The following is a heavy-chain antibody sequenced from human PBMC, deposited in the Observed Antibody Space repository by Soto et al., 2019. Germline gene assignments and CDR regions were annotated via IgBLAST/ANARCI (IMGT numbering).Heavy chain of an antibody. CDR3: ARRSYYGSESIFDY. CDR1: GGSISSSGYY. J-gene: IGHJ4*02. CDR2: IYYSGST. Sequence: QLQLQESGPGLVKPSETLSLTCTVSGGSISSSGYYWGWIRQPPGKGLEWIGNIYYSGSTNYNPSLKSRVTISVDTSKNQFSLKVSSVTAADTAVYYCARRSYYGSESIFDYWGQGTLVTVSS. V-gene: IGHV4-39*01. D-gene: IGHD3-10*01.